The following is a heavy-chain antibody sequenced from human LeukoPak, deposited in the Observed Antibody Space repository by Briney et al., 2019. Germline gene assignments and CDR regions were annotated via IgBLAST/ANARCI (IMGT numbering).Heavy chain of an antibody. CDR1: GYTFTSYA. Sequence: ASVKVSCKASGYTFTSYAMNWVRQAPGQGLEWMGWINTNTGNPTYAQGFTGRFVFSLDTSVSTAYLQISSLKAEDTAVYYCARDSRRAVVPAATDYWSQGTLVTVSS. D-gene: IGHD2-2*01. V-gene: IGHV7-4-1*02. CDR3: ARDSRRAVVPAATDY. CDR2: INTNTGNP. J-gene: IGHJ4*02.